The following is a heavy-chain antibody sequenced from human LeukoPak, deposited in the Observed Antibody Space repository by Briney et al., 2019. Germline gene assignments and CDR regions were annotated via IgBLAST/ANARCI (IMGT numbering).Heavy chain of an antibody. CDR2: ISGSGGST. D-gene: IGHD3-22*01. Sequence: GGSLRLSCAASGFTFSSYAMSWVRQAPGKGLEWVSAISGSGGSTYYADSVKGRFTISRDNSKNTLYLQMNSLRAEDTAVYYCAKEPLDYYDKEDWFDPWGQGTLVTVSS. CDR1: GFTFSSYA. J-gene: IGHJ5*02. CDR3: AKEPLDYYDKEDWFDP. V-gene: IGHV3-23*01.